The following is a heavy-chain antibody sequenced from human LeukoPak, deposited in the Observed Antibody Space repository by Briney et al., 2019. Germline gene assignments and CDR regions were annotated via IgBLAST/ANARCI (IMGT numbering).Heavy chain of an antibody. V-gene: IGHV1-46*01. CDR2: INPGDGST. CDR3: AREGSGSYDFDY. J-gene: IGHJ4*02. Sequence: ASVKVSCKASGYTFTSYYLHWVRQAPGQGLEWMGIINPGDGSTSYAQKFQGTVTMTRDTSTSTVYMELSSLRSEDTAVYYCAREGSGSYDFDYWGQGTLVTVSS. CDR1: GYTFTSYY. D-gene: IGHD1-26*01.